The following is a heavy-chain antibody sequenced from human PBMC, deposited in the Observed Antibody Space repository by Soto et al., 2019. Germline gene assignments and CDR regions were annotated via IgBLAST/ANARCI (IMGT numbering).Heavy chain of an antibody. CDR2: ISDSGST. Sequence: EVQLLESGGALVQPGGSLRLSCAASGFTFSNHAMNWVRQAPGKGLECVSTISDSGSTYYADSVKGRFTISRDNSKNTLYLQMSSLRAEETAVYYCARDPGGHYCTSTSCLYFFDHWGQGTLVIVSS. CDR3: ARDPGGHYCTSTSCLYFFDH. J-gene: IGHJ4*02. D-gene: IGHD2-2*01. CDR1: GFTFSNHA. V-gene: IGHV3-23*01.